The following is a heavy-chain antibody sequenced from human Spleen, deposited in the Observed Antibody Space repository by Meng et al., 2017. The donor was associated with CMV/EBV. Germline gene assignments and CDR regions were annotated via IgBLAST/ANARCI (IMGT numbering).Heavy chain of an antibody. J-gene: IGHJ4*02. CDR3: AVIAAAATSDALDYFDY. V-gene: IGHV3-48*04. CDR2: ITGSSGTI. Sequence: GGSLRLSCAASGFTFGNYHMNWVRQAPGKGLEWVAFITGSSGTIYYADSVQGRFTISRDNAKNSLFLQMNSLRVEDTAVYYCAVIAAAATSDALDYFDYWGLGTLVTVSS. D-gene: IGHD6-13*01. CDR1: GFTFGNYH.